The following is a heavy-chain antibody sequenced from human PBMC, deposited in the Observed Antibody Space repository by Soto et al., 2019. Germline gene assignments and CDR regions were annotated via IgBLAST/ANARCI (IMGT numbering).Heavy chain of an antibody. Sequence: SETLSLTCTVSGGSISSYYWSWIRQPPGKGLEWIGYIYYSGSTNYNPSLKSRVTISVDTSKNQFSLKLSSVTAADTAVYYCARGSYYYDSSGYYYYIDYWGQGTLVTVSS. CDR2: IYYSGST. CDR3: ARGSYYYDSSGYYYYIDY. J-gene: IGHJ4*02. CDR1: GGSISSYY. V-gene: IGHV4-59*01. D-gene: IGHD3-22*01.